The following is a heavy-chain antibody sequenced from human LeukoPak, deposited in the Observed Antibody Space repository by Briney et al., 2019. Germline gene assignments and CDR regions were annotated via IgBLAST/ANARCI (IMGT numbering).Heavy chain of an antibody. V-gene: IGHV3-48*03. Sequence: PGGSLRLSCAASGFTFSSYEVNWVRQAPGKGLEWVSYISGSGRTIDYADSVKGRFTISRDNTKNSVYLQMNSLRAEDTAIYFCVRDAVMSPEVLLTAWDYFGCWGQGTLVTVSS. J-gene: IGHJ4*02. D-gene: IGHD2-21*01. CDR2: ISGSGRTI. CDR1: GFTFSSYE. CDR3: VRDAVMSPEVLLTAWDYFGC.